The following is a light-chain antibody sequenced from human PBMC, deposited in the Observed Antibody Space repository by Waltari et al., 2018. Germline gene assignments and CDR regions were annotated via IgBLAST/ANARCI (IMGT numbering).Light chain of an antibody. Sequence: SYALTQPLSVSVALGPAARITCGGKHIRSTNVHRYQQRPGQAPVLVINRDHKRPSGTHGRCAGTNWGNTATLITGGEQGGDGAGYYGQVGDSSTVLFGGGTKLTVL. CDR1: HIRSTN. V-gene: IGLV3-9*01. J-gene: IGLJ3*02. CDR2: RDH. CDR3: QVGDSSTVL.